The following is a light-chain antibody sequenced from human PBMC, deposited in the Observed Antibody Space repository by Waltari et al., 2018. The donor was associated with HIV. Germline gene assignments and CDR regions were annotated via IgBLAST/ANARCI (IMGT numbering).Light chain of an antibody. CDR2: EVI. Sequence: HSALTQPASVSGSPGQSITISCSGTSSDIRGYAYVSWYQQHPGKAPKLIIYEVINRPSGVSYRFSGSKSGNTASLTISGLQAEDEADYYCSSYTSSNTLWVFGGGTKLTVL. J-gene: IGLJ3*02. V-gene: IGLV2-14*01. CDR3: SSYTSSNTLWV. CDR1: SSDIRGYAY.